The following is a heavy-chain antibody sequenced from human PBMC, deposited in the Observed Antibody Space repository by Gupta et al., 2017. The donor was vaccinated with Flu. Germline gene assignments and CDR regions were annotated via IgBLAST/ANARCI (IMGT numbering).Heavy chain of an antibody. CDR1: GFSLSNARMG. CDR3: ARMGMGDDGAGSYNPPDY. V-gene: IGHV2-26*01. D-gene: IGHD3-10*01. J-gene: IGHJ4*02. Sequence: QVTLKESGPVLVKPTETLTLTCTVSGFSLSNARMGVSWIRQPPGKALEWLAHIFSNDEKSYSTSLKSRLTISKDTSKSQVVSTMTNMDTVETATYDCARMGMGDDGAGSYNPPDYGGQGTLVTVSS. CDR2: IFSNDEK.